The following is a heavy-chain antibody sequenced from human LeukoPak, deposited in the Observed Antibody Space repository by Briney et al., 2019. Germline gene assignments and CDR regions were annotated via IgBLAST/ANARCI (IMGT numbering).Heavy chain of an antibody. V-gene: IGHV3-21*01. Sequence: GGPLRLSCAASGFTFSSYSMNWVRQAPGKGLEWVSSISSSSSYIYYADSVKGRFTISRDNAKNSLYLQMNSLRAEDTAVYYCARTHNRGGLFDYWGQGTLVTVSS. D-gene: IGHD1-14*01. CDR2: ISSSSSYI. CDR1: GFTFSSYS. J-gene: IGHJ4*02. CDR3: ARTHNRGGLFDY.